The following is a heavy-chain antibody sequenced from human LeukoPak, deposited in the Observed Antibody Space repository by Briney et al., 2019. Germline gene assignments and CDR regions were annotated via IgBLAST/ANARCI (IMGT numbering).Heavy chain of an antibody. V-gene: IGHV4-34*01. CDR2: INHSGST. D-gene: IGHD3-22*01. CDR3: ARGKVTYYYDSSGYYYAPFDY. J-gene: IGHJ4*02. CDR1: GGSFSGYY. Sequence: SETLSFTCAVYGGSFSGYYWSWIRQPPGKGLEWIGEINHSGSTNYNPSLKSRVTISVDTSKNQFSLKLSSVTAADTAVYYCARGKVTYYYDSSGYYYAPFDYWGQGTLVTVSS.